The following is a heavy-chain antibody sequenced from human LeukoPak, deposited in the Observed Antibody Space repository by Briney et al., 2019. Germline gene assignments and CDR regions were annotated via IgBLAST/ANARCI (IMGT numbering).Heavy chain of an antibody. CDR1: GFTFSSYA. CDR2: ISGSGGST. CDR3: AKDRSRHGIAAASPPNY. J-gene: IGHJ4*02. Sequence: PGGSLRLSCAASGFTFSSYAMSWVRQAPGKGLEWVSAISGSGGSTYYADSVKGRFTISRDNSKNTLYLQMNSLRAEDTAVYYCAKDRSRHGIAAASPPNYWGQGTLVTVSS. V-gene: IGHV3-23*01. D-gene: IGHD6-13*01.